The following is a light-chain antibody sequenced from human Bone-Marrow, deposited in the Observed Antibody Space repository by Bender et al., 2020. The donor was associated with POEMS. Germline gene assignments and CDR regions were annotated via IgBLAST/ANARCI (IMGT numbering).Light chain of an antibody. CDR2: GNS. CDR1: SSNVGAGYD. V-gene: IGLV1-50*01. Sequence: QSELTQPPSVSGAPGQRVTISCTGTSSNVGAGYDVHWYQHLPGTAPKLLIYGNSNRPSGVPDRFSGSKSGTSASLAITGLQSDDEAIYFCVAWDASLNGWVFGGGTKLTVL. CDR3: VAWDASLNGWV. J-gene: IGLJ3*02.